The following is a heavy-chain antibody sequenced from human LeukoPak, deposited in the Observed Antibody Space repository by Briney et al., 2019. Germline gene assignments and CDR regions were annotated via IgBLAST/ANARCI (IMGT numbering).Heavy chain of an antibody. CDR3: ARDAMVVTPHAFDI. V-gene: IGHV1-69*05. Sequence: ASVKVSCKASGGTFISYAISWVRQAPGQGLEWMGRIIPIFGTANYAQKFQGRVTITTDESTSAAYMELSSLRSEDTAVYYCARDAMVVTPHAFDIWGQGTMVTVSS. CDR2: IIPIFGTA. D-gene: IGHD4-23*01. CDR1: GGTFISYA. J-gene: IGHJ3*02.